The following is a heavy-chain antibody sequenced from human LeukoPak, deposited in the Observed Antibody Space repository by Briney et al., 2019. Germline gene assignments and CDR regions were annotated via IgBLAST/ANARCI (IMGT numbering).Heavy chain of an antibody. CDR2: TSAYNGNT. V-gene: IGHV1-18*01. Sequence: ASVKVSCKASGDTVTSYGISWVRQAPGQWLELMGWTSAYNGNTNYAQKLQGRVTMTTDTSTSTAYMELRSLRSDDTAVYYCARSFRRSPTTFDYWGQGTLVTVSS. CDR3: ARSFRRSPTTFDY. CDR1: GDTVTSYG. J-gene: IGHJ4*02. D-gene: IGHD4-11*01.